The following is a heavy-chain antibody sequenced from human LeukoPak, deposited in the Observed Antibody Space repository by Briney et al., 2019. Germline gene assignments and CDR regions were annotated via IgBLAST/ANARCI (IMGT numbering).Heavy chain of an antibody. CDR1: GFTFSSYA. CDR3: AQQASDRGLWSHYDFGY. V-gene: IGHV3-23*01. CDR2: ISGSGGSI. Sequence: GGSLRLSCAASGFTFSSYAMSWVRQAPGKGLEWVSAISGSGGSIYYADSVKGRFTISRDNSKNTLYLQMNSLRAEDTAVYYCAQQASDRGLWSHYDFGYWGQGTLVTVSS. J-gene: IGHJ4*02. D-gene: IGHD5-18*01.